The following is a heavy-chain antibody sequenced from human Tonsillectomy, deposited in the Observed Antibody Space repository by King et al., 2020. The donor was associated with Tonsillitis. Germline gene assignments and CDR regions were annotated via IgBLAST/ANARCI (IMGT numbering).Heavy chain of an antibody. J-gene: IGHJ4*02. CDR3: AHSRTNSGSDY. CDR2: IYWDDDK. D-gene: IGHD1-26*01. CDR1: GFSLSTSGVG. Sequence: ITLKESGPTLVKPTQTLTLTCTFSGFSLSTSGVGVGWIRQTPGKALEWLAVIYWDDDKRYSPSLKSRLTITKDPSKNQVGLKMTNMDPVDTATYYCAHSRTNSGSDYWGQGTLVTVSS. V-gene: IGHV2-5*02.